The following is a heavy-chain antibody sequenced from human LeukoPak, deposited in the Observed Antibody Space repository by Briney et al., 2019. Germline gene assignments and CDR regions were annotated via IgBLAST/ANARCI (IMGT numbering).Heavy chain of an antibody. CDR1: GFSLRTSGVG. J-gene: IGHJ5*02. V-gene: IGHV2-5*01. CDR2: IYWNDDK. CDR3: AHRRDSSSLGDWFDP. Sequence: SGPTLVKPTQTLTLTCTFSGFSLRTSGVGVGWVRQPPGKALEWLTLIYWNDDKRYSPSLKSRLTITKDTSKNQVVLTMTNMDPVDTATYYCAHRRDSSSLGDWFDPWGQGTLVTVSS. D-gene: IGHD6-13*01.